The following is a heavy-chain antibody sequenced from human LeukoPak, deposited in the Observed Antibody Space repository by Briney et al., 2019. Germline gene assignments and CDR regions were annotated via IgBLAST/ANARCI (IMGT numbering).Heavy chain of an antibody. J-gene: IGHJ4*02. CDR3: ARVYYYDSSGYYVDY. CDR1: GGTFSSYA. Sequence: SVKVSCKASGGTFSSYAISWVRQAPGQGLEWMGRIIPIFGTANYAQKFQGGVTITTDESTSTAYMELSSLRSEDTAVYYCARVYYYDSSGYYVDYWGQGTLVTVSS. D-gene: IGHD3-22*01. CDR2: IIPIFGTA. V-gene: IGHV1-69*05.